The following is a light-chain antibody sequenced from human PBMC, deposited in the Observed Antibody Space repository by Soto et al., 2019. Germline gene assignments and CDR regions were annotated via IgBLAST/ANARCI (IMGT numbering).Light chain of an antibody. Sequence: EIVLTQSPGTLSLSPGERATLSCRASQSVNSKYLAWYQQKPGQAPRLLIYGASNRATGIPDRFTGSGSGTDFTLTISRLEPEDFAVYYCQQFGSLLFTFGPGTTVDIK. CDR3: QQFGSLLFT. CDR1: QSVNSKY. J-gene: IGKJ3*01. V-gene: IGKV3-20*01. CDR2: GAS.